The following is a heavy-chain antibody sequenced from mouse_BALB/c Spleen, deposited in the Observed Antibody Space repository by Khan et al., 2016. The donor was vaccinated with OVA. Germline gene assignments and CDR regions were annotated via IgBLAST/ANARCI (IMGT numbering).Heavy chain of an antibody. Sequence: QVQLKESGPGLVQPSQSLSITCTVSGFSLTTYGVHWVRQSPGKGLEWLGAIWSGGITDYNAPFISRLSISKDKSKSQVFFKMNSLQANDTAIYYCARNYDYDEGLAYWGQGTLVTVSA. CDR2: IWSGGIT. J-gene: IGHJ3*01. V-gene: IGHV2-2*02. D-gene: IGHD2-4*01. CDR1: GFSLTTYG. CDR3: ARNYDYDEGLAY.